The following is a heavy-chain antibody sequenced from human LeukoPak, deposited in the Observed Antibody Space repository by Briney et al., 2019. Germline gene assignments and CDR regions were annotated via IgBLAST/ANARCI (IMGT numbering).Heavy chain of an antibody. CDR2: IYYTGST. J-gene: IGHJ4*02. CDR1: GGTLSRYY. CDR3: ATLDTAMIRGIDY. D-gene: IGHD5-18*01. V-gene: IGHV4-59*08. Sequence: PSETLSLTCTVSGGTLSRYYWNWIRQPPGKGLEWVGYIYYTGSTNYNPPLKSRVTISIDTSKNQFSLKLSSVTAADTALYYCATLDTAMIRGIDYWGQGALVTVSP.